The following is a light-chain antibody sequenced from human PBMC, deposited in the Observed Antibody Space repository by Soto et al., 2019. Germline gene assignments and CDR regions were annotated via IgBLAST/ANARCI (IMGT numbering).Light chain of an antibody. CDR2: KAS. CDR1: QSISSW. Sequence: DIPMTQSPSTLSASVGDRVTITCRASQSISSWLAWYQQKPGKAPKLLIYKASSLQSGVPSRFSGSGSGTEFTLTISSLQPDDFATYYCQQYNDYALTFGPGTKVDFQ. V-gene: IGKV1-5*03. J-gene: IGKJ3*01. CDR3: QQYNDYALT.